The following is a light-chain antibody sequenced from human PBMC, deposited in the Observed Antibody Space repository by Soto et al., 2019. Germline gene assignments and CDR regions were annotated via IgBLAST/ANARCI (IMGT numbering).Light chain of an antibody. CDR3: QQYLGT. CDR2: KAS. J-gene: IGKJ2*02. V-gene: IGKV1-5*03. CDR1: QSISSW. Sequence: DIQMTQSPSTLSASVGDRVTITCRASQSISSWLAWYQQKPGKAPKLLIYKASSLESGVPSRFSGSGSGTEFTLTISSPRPDDFATYYCQQYLGTFGQGTKLEIK.